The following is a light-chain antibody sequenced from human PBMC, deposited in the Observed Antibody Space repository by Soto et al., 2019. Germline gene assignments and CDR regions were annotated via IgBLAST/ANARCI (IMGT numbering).Light chain of an antibody. Sequence: EMVMTQPPATLSVSPGERATLSCRASQSVSSNLAWYQQKPGQAPRLLIYGASTRATGIPARFSGSGSGTEFTLTISSLQSEDFAVYYCQQYNNWPWTFGQGTKVEIK. J-gene: IGKJ1*01. V-gene: IGKV3-15*01. CDR3: QQYNNWPWT. CDR2: GAS. CDR1: QSVSSN.